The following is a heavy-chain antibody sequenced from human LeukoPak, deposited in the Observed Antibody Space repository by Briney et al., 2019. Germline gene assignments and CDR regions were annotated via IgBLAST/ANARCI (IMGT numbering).Heavy chain of an antibody. J-gene: IGHJ4*02. CDR2: IYYSGST. D-gene: IGHD3-10*01. CDR3: ARVFSGSGSYYKYYFDY. Sequence: SETLSLTCTVSGGSISSHYWSWIRQSPGKGLEWIGYIYYSGSTNYNPSLKSRVTISVDTSKNQFSLKLSSVTAADTAVYYCARVFSGSGSYYKYYFDYWGQGTLVTVSS. CDR1: GGSISSHY. V-gene: IGHV4-59*11.